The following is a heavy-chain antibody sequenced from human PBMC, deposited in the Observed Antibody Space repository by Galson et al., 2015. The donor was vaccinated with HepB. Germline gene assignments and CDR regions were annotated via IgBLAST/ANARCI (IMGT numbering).Heavy chain of an antibody. J-gene: IGHJ4*02. CDR2: INAGNGNT. CDR1: GYTFTSYA. CDR3: ARGSGSGWLRPFDY. Sequence: SVKVSCKASGYTFTSYAMHWVRQAPGQRLEWMGWINAGNGNTKYSQKFQGRVTITRDTSASTAYMELSSLSSEDTAVYYCARGSGSGWLRPFDYWGQGTLVTVSS. V-gene: IGHV1-3*01. D-gene: IGHD3-10*01.